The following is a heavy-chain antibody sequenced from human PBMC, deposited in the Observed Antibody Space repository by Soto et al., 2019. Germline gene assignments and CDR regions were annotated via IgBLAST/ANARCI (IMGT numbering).Heavy chain of an antibody. Sequence: QVQLVQSGAEVKKPGASVKGSCKASGYTFTSYGISWVRQAPGQGLEWMGWISAYNGNTNYAQKLQGRVTMTTDTSTSTAYMELRSLRSDDTAVYYCARDRPLGLVPAAMGFDPWGQGTLVTVSS. CDR1: GYTFTSYG. J-gene: IGHJ5*02. CDR3: ARDRPLGLVPAAMGFDP. D-gene: IGHD2-2*01. V-gene: IGHV1-18*01. CDR2: ISAYNGNT.